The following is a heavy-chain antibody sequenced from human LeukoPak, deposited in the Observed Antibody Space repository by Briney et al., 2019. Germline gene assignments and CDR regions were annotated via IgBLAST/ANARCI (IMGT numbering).Heavy chain of an antibody. CDR2: ISSNGGST. CDR1: GFTFSSYA. J-gene: IGHJ6*04. V-gene: IGHV3-64*01. CDR3: AELGITVIGGV. Sequence: GGSLRLSCAASGFTFSSYAMHWVRQAPGKGLEYVSAISSNGGSTYYANSVKGRFTISRDNSKNTLYLQMGSLRAEDMAVYYCAELGITVIGGVWGKGTTVTISS. D-gene: IGHD3-10*02.